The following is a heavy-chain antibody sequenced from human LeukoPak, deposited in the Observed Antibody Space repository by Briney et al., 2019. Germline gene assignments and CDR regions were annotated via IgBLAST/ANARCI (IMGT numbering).Heavy chain of an antibody. CDR2: ICSGGST. CDR3: AKEGKTRNWNYYQAKPVY. J-gene: IGHJ4*02. V-gene: IGHV3-53*01. D-gene: IGHD1-7*01. Sequence: GGSLRLSCAASGFTVSSNYMSWVRQAPGKGLEWVSVICSGGSTYYADSVKGRFTISRDNSKNTLYLQMNSLRAEDTAVYYCAKEGKTRNWNYYQAKPVYWGQGTLVTVSS. CDR1: GFTVSSNY.